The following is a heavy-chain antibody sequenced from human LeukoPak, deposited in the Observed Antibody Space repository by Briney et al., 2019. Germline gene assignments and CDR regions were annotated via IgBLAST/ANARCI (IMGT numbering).Heavy chain of an antibody. CDR3: ARASPRSSSSYYYYYYMDV. V-gene: IGHV4-4*07. Sequence: SETLSLTCTVSGGSISSYYWSWIRQPAGKGLEWIGRIYTSGSTNYNPSLKGRVTMSVDTSKNQFSLKLSSVTAADTAVYYCARASPRSSSSYYYYYYMDVWGKGTTVTVSS. D-gene: IGHD6-6*01. J-gene: IGHJ6*03. CDR1: GGSISSYY. CDR2: IYTSGST.